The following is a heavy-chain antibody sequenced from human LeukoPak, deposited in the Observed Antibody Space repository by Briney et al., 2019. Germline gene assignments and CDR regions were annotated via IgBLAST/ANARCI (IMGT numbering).Heavy chain of an antibody. CDR1: GFTFTNHG. V-gene: IGHV3-30*02. Sequence: PGNSLRLSCVASGFTFTNHGIHWVRQAPGKGLEWVAFIRYDGSNKYYADSVKGRFTISRDNSKNTLYLQMNSLRAEDTAVYYCAKDLYYYGSGSFSRWGQGTLVTVSS. CDR3: AKDLYYYGSGSFSR. D-gene: IGHD3-10*01. J-gene: IGHJ4*02. CDR2: IRYDGSNK.